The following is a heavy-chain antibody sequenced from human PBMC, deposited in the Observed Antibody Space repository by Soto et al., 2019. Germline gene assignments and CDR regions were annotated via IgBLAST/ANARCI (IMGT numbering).Heavy chain of an antibody. J-gene: IGHJ6*02. CDR1: GYNFISYG. CDR3: ARDLAEDNSSYYYASPGYFYYYGMDV. Sequence: QVQLVQSGAEVKKPGASVKVSCKASGYNFISYGITWVRQAPGQGLEWMGWISGYNGNTNYEQRLQGRVTMTTDTSTNTAYMELRSLRSDDTAVYYCARDLAEDNSSYYYASPGYFYYYGMDVWGQGTTVTVSS. V-gene: IGHV1-18*01. D-gene: IGHD3-22*01. CDR2: ISGYNGNT.